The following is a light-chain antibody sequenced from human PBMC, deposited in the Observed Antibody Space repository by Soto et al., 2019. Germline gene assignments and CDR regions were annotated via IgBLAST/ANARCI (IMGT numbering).Light chain of an antibody. CDR2: KAS. Sequence: DIQMTQSPSTLSGSVGDRVTITCRASQTISSWLAWYQQKPGKAPKLLIYKASTLKSGVPSRFSGSGSGTEFTLTISSLQPDDFATYYCQQANSLPITFGQGTRLEIK. CDR3: QQANSLPIT. CDR1: QTISSW. V-gene: IGKV1-5*03. J-gene: IGKJ5*01.